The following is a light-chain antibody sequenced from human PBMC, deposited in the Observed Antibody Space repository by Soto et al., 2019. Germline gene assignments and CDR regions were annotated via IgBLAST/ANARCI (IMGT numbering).Light chain of an antibody. J-gene: IGKJ1*01. CDR2: GAS. CDR1: QSVSSN. V-gene: IGKV3-15*01. CDR3: QQYNNLLPCT. Sequence: EIVMTQSPATLSVSPGERATLSCRASQSVSSNLAWYQQKPGQAPRLLIYGASTRATGIPARFSGSRSGTECTLTIIILQSEDFAVYFCQQYNNLLPCTFGQGTKVEIK.